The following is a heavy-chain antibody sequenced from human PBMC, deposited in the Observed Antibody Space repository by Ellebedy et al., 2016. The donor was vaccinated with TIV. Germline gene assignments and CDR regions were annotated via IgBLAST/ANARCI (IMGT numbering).Heavy chain of an antibody. J-gene: IGHJ6*02. CDR2: ISSGSSTI. D-gene: IGHD5-24*01. V-gene: IGHV3-48*01. Sequence: GGSLRLSCAASGFTFSSYSMNWVRQAPGKGLEWVSYISSGSSTIYHADSVKGRFTISRDNSRSTLYLQMHSLRAEDTAVYYCAKVSRDGYNYSYSHYGMDVWGQGTTVTVSS. CDR3: AKVSRDGYNYSYSHYGMDV. CDR1: GFTFSSYS.